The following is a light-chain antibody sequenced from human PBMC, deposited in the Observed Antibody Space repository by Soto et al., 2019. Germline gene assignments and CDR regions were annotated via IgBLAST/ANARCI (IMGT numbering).Light chain of an antibody. V-gene: IGKV1-33*01. CDR2: DVS. Sequence: DIQMTQSPSSLSASVGDRVTITCQASQDICNYLNWYQQKPGTAPKLLIDDVSNLQSGVPSRFSGRGSGKHFTLTINTLQPEDIATYYCQQYDDLPLTFGPGTKVDIK. CDR1: QDICNY. J-gene: IGKJ3*01. CDR3: QQYDDLPLT.